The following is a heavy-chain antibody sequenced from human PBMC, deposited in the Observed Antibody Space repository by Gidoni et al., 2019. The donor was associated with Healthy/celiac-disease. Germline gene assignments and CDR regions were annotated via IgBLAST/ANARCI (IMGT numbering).Heavy chain of an antibody. Sequence: QVQLQQWGAGLLKPSETLSLTCAVYGGSFSGYYWSWIRQPPGKGLEWIGEINHSGSTNYNPSLKSRVTISVDTSKNQFSLKLSSVTAADTALYYCARNGMYYDFWSGYLTPSGFDYWGQGTLVTVSS. D-gene: IGHD3-3*01. J-gene: IGHJ4*02. V-gene: IGHV4-34*01. CDR3: ARNGMYYDFWSGYLTPSGFDY. CDR2: INHSGST. CDR1: GGSFSGYY.